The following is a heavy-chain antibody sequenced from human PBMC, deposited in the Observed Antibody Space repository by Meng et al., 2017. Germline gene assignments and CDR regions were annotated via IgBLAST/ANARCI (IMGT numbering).Heavy chain of an antibody. V-gene: IGHV4-34*01. D-gene: IGHD6-6*01. CDR2: INHSGST. Sequence: QVQLQQWGAGLLKPSETLSLTCAVYGGSFSGYYWSWSRQPPGKGLEWIGEINHSGSTNYNPSLKSRVTISVDTSKNQFSLKLSSVTAADTAVYYCARRRGGSSDWFDPWGQGTLVTVSS. J-gene: IGHJ5*02. CDR3: ARRRGGSSDWFDP. CDR1: GGSFSGYY.